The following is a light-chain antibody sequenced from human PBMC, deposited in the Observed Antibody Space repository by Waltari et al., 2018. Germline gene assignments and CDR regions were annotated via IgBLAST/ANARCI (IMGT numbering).Light chain of an antibody. CDR3: QQSSV. CDR2: AAS. J-gene: IGKJ4*01. CDR1: QSISSY. Sequence: DIQMTQSPSSLSASVGDRVTITCRASQSISSYLNWYQQKPGKAPKLLIYAASSLQSGVPSRFSGSGSGTDFTLTINSLQPEDFATYYCQQSSVFGGGTKVEIK. V-gene: IGKV1-39*01.